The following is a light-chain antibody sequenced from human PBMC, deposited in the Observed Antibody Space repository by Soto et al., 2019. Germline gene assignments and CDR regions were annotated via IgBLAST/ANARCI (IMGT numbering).Light chain of an antibody. V-gene: IGKV3-20*01. Sequence: EIVLTQSPGTLSLSPGERATLSCRASQSVSSNYLACYQQKPGQTPRLLIADASSRATGIPDRFSGSGSGTDFTLPIIGLEPEDFAVYYCQHYGRSPPSWTFGQGTKVEIK. CDR1: QSVSSNY. CDR3: QHYGRSPPSWT. J-gene: IGKJ1*01. CDR2: DAS.